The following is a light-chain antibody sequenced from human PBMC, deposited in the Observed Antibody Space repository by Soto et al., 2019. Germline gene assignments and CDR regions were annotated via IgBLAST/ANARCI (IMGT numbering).Light chain of an antibody. CDR3: SSYTTSSSLGI. V-gene: IGLV2-14*01. Sequence: QSVLTQPASVSGSPGQSITISCTGSSSDVGDYDYVSWYQQHPGKAPKLMIYEVSNRPSGVSNRFSGSKSGNTASLTISGLQAEDEADYYCSSYTTSSSLGIFGGGTKVTVL. CDR1: SSDVGDYDY. J-gene: IGLJ2*01. CDR2: EVS.